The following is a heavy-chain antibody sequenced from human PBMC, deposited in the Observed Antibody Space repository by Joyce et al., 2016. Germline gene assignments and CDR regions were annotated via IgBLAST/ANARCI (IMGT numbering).Heavy chain of an antibody. CDR2: IYHSGST. J-gene: IGHJ5*01. CDR3: ARVPHIDKWFDS. V-gene: IGHV4-59*01. Sequence: QLQLQESGPGLVKPSETLSLTCNVSGGSISAYYWSWIRQPPGKSLEWIGYIYHSGSTNCNPTLKSRLTMSIDMSKSQFSLMLSSVTAADTAVYYCARVPHIDKWFDSWGRGTLVAVSS. D-gene: IGHD2-21*01. CDR1: GGSISAYY.